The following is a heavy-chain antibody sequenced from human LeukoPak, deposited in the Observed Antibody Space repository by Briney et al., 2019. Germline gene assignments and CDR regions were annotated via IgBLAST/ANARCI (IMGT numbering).Heavy chain of an antibody. CDR2: INSDGSST. CDR1: GFTFSSYE. Sequence: GGSLRLSCAASGFTFSSYEMNWVRQAPGKGLVWVSRINSDGSSTTYADSVKGRFTISRDNAKNTLYLQMNSLRAEDTAVYYCARSAAAGFSYYSYYLDVWGKGTTATIFS. D-gene: IGHD6-13*01. CDR3: ARSAAAGFSYYSYYLDV. J-gene: IGHJ6*03. V-gene: IGHV3-74*01.